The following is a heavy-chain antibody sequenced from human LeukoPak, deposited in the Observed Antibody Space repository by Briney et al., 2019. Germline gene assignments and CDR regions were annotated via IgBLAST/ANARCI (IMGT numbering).Heavy chain of an antibody. Sequence: PGGSLRLSCAASGFTFSSYSMTWVRQAPGKGLEWVSSISSSSSYIYYADSVKGRFTISRDNAKNSLYLQMNSLRAEDTAVYYCARDLYCSGGSCYVGFDYWGQGTLVTVSS. V-gene: IGHV3-21*01. D-gene: IGHD2-15*01. CDR2: ISSSSSYI. CDR1: GFTFSSYS. J-gene: IGHJ4*02. CDR3: ARDLYCSGGSCYVGFDY.